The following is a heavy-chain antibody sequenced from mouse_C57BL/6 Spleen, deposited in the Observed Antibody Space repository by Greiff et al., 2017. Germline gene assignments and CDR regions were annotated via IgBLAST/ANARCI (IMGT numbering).Heavy chain of an antibody. CDR2: IRLKSDNYAT. D-gene: IGHD2-5*01. Sequence: EVKLVESGGGLVQPGGSMKLSCVASGFTFSNYWMNWVRQSPEKGLEWVAQIRLKSDNYATHYAESVKGRFTISRDDSKSSVYLQMNNLRAEYTGIYYCTVGAYYSNYDYFDYWGQGTTLTVSS. J-gene: IGHJ2*01. CDR3: TVGAYYSNYDYFDY. V-gene: IGHV6-3*01. CDR1: GFTFSNYW.